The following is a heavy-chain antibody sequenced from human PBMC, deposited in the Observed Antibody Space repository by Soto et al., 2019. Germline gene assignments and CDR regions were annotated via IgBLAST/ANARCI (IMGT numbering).Heavy chain of an antibody. CDR1: GFTFSSYG. D-gene: IGHD4-17*01. Sequence: QVQLVESGGGVVQPGRSLRLSCAASGFTFSSYGMHWVRQAPGKGLEWVAVISYDGSNKYYADSVKGRFTISRDNSKNTLYLQMTSLRAEDTAVYYCAKVPFDYGGANDAFDIWGQGTMVTVSS. J-gene: IGHJ3*02. CDR3: AKVPFDYGGANDAFDI. CDR2: ISYDGSNK. V-gene: IGHV3-30*18.